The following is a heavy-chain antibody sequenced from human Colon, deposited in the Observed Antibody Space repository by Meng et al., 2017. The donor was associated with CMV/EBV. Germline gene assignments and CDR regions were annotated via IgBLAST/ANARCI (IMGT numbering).Heavy chain of an antibody. CDR1: GGSVNSASYY. CDR2: MYYTGTT. J-gene: IGHJ6*02. Sequence: SETLSLTCIVSGGSVNSASYYWSWIRQPPGKGLEWIGYMYYTGTTNYSPSLESRVSISVDVSNNQFSLKLTSVIAADTAVYYCAGDRGVDGDYSYGMDVWGHGTTVTVSS. V-gene: IGHV4-61*01. CDR3: AGDRGVDGDYSYGMDV. D-gene: IGHD3-10*01.